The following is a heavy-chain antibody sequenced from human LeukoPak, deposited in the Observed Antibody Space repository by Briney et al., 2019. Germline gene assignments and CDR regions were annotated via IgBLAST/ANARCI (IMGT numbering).Heavy chain of an antibody. CDR1: GYTFTSYD. D-gene: IGHD6-19*01. CDR3: TRGGPVAGTHKYFQH. Sequence: ASVKVSCKASGYTFTSYDINWVRQATGQGLEWMGWMNPNNGNTDYAQKFQGRVTLTRNTSISTAYMELSSLRSEDTAVYYCTRGGPVAGTHKYFQHWGQGTLDTVSS. CDR2: MNPNNGNT. J-gene: IGHJ1*01. V-gene: IGHV1-8*01.